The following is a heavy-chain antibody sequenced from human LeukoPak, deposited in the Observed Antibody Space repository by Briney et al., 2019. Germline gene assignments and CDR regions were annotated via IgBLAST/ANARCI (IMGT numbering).Heavy chain of an antibody. V-gene: IGHV4-39*07. Sequence: SETLSLTCTVSGGSISSSSYYWGWIRQPPGKGLEWIGSIYYSGSTYYNPSLKSRVTISVDTSKNQFSLKLSSVTAADTAVYYCARSPNYFLRIYYFGYWGQGTLVTVSS. D-gene: IGHD3-16*01. CDR2: IYYSGST. J-gene: IGHJ4*02. CDR1: GGSISSSSYY. CDR3: ARSPNYFLRIYYFGY.